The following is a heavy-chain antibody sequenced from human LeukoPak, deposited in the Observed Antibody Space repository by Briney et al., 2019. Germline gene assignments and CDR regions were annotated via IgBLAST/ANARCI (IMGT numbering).Heavy chain of an antibody. D-gene: IGHD5-12*01. CDR1: GFTFSDYY. Sequence: GGSLRLSCAASGFTFSDYYMSLIRQAPGKGLEWVSYISSSGSTIYYADSVKGRFTISRDNAKNSLYLQMNSLRAEDTAVYYCATSIVATPPYYYYGMDVWGQGTTVTVSS. CDR3: ATSIVATPPYYYYGMDV. CDR2: ISSSGSTI. J-gene: IGHJ6*02. V-gene: IGHV3-11*01.